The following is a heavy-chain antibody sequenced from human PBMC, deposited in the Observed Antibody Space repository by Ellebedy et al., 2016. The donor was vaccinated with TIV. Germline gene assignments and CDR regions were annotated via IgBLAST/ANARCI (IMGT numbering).Heavy chain of an antibody. CDR2: ISGYNGNT. D-gene: IGHD3-10*01. J-gene: IGHJ4*02. V-gene: IGHV1-18*01. CDR3: ATDRGRRRSLDY. Sequence: AASVKVSCKASGYTFTSYGFNWVRQAPGQGLEWMGWISGYNGNTNYAQKLQGRVTMTSDPSTNTAYMELRSLRSDDTAVYYCATDRGRRRSLDYWGQGTLVTVSS. CDR1: GYTFTSYG.